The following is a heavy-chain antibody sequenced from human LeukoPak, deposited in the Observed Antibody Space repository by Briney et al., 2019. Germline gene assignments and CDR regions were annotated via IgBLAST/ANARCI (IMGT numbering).Heavy chain of an antibody. CDR1: GYTFTSYG. D-gene: IGHD6-13*01. J-gene: IGHJ4*02. V-gene: IGHV1-18*01. CDR3: ARDGKQQLGFDY. Sequence: GESLKISCKGSGYTFTSYGISWVRQAPGQGLEWMGWISAYNGKTNHAQNFQGRVTMTTDTSTSSAYMELRSLRSDDTAVYYCARDGKQQLGFDYWGQGTLVTVSS. CDR2: ISAYNGKT.